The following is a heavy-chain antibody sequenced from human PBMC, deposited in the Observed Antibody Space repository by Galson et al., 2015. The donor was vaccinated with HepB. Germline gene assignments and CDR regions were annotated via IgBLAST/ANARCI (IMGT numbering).Heavy chain of an antibody. CDR2: ISSSSSYI. J-gene: IGHJ6*02. V-gene: IGHV3-21*01. Sequence: SLRLSCAASGFTFSSYSMNWVRQAPGKGLEWVSSISSSSSYIYYADSVKGRFTISRDNAKNSLYLQMNSLRAEDTAVYYCAGTPDFWSGYRSADYYGMDVWGQGTTVTVSS. CDR1: GFTFSSYS. D-gene: IGHD3-3*01. CDR3: AGTPDFWSGYRSADYYGMDV.